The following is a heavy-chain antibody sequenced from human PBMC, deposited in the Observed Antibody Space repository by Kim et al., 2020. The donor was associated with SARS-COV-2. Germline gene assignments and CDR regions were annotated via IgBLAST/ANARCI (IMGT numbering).Heavy chain of an antibody. CDR2: FDPEDDET. D-gene: IGHD6-13*01. Sequence: ASVKVSCKVSGYTLTELSMYWVRQAPGKGLEWMGSFDPEDDETIYAQKFRGRVTMTEDTSTDTAYMELSSLRSEDTAVYFCATDSITLMRPNNSSWTFSSYYGLDVWGQGTTLTVSS. J-gene: IGHJ6*02. CDR1: GYTLTELS. V-gene: IGHV1-24*01. CDR3: ATDSITLMRPNNSSWTFSSYYGLDV.